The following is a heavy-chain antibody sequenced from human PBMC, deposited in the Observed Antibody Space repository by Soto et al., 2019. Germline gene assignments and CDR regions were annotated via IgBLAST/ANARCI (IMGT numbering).Heavy chain of an antibody. V-gene: IGHV3-66*01. CDR1: GFTVSHNY. J-gene: IGHJ3*02. Sequence: GGSLRLSCAASGFTVSHNYMSWVRQAPGKGLEWVSVFNSGGSTYYADSVKGRFTISRDNSENTMYLQMNSLRAEDTAVYYCARGVPGTYAFDIWGQGTMVTVSS. CDR3: ARGVPGTYAFDI. D-gene: IGHD3-10*01. CDR2: FNSGGST.